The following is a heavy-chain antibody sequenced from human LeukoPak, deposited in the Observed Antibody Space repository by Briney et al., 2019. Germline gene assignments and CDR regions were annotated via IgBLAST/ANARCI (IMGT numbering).Heavy chain of an antibody. CDR1: GYTFTGYY. D-gene: IGHD3-10*01. CDR3: ARDYYGSGSYYWFDP. Sequence: ASVKVSCKASGYTFTGYYMHWVRQAPGQGLEWMGWINPNSGGTNYAQKFQGRVTMTRDTSISTAYMELSRLRSDDTAVYYCARDYYGSGSYYWFDPWGQGTPITVSS. J-gene: IGHJ5*02. V-gene: IGHV1-2*02. CDR2: INPNSGGT.